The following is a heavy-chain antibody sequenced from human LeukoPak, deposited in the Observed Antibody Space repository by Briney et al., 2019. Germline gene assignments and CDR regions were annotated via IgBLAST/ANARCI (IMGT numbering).Heavy chain of an antibody. D-gene: IGHD3-9*01. Sequence: SETLSLTCTVSGGPISSYYWSWIRQPPGKGLEWIGYIYYSGSTNYNPSLKSRVTISVDTSKNQFSLKLSSVTAADTAVYYCARGIRYFDWLLPDALDYWGQGTLVTVSS. CDR2: IYYSGST. CDR1: GGPISSYY. CDR3: ARGIRYFDWLLPDALDY. V-gene: IGHV4-59*01. J-gene: IGHJ4*02.